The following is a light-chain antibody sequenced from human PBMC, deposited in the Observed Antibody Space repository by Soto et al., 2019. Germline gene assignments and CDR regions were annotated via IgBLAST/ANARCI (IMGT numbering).Light chain of an antibody. Sequence: EIVLTQSPGTLSLSPGERATLSCRASQSVSSTYLAWYQQKPGQAPRLLIYGASNRATGIPDRFSGSGSGTDFTLTISRLEPEXXXXXXXXQYGGSRWTFGQGTRVDI. V-gene: IGKV3-20*01. CDR3: XQYGGSRWT. J-gene: IGKJ1*01. CDR1: QSVSSTY. CDR2: GAS.